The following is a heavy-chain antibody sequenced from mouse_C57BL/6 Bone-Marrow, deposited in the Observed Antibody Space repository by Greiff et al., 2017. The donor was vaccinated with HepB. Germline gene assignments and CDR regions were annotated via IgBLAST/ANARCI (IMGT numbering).Heavy chain of an antibody. V-gene: IGHV5-6*01. CDR1: GFTFSSYG. CDR3: ARWAPWFAY. CDR2: ISSGGSYT. J-gene: IGHJ3*01. Sequence: EVQLQQSGGDLVKPGGSLKLSCAASGFTFSSYGMSWVRQTPDKRLEWVATISSGGSYTYYPDSVKGRFTISRDNAKNTLYLQMSSLKSEDTAMYYCARWAPWFAYWGQGTLVTVSA.